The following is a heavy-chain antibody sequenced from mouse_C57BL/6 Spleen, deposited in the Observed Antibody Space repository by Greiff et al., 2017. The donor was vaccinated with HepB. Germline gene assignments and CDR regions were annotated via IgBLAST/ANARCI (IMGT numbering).Heavy chain of an antibody. J-gene: IGHJ1*03. CDR1: GFTFSDYY. CDR3: ARGLLPYFDV. Sequence: DVQLVESEGGLVQPGSSMKLSCTASGFTFSDYYMAWVRQVPEKGLEWVANINYDGSSTYYLDSLKSRFIISRDNAKNILYLQMSSLKSEDTATYYCARGLLPYFDVWGTGTTVTVSS. V-gene: IGHV5-16*01. D-gene: IGHD2-3*01. CDR2: INYDGSST.